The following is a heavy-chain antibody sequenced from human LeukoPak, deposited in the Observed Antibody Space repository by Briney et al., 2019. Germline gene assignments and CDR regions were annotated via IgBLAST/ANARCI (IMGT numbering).Heavy chain of an antibody. CDR2: IYYSGST. V-gene: IGHV4-59*12. CDR1: GGSISSYY. D-gene: IGHD6-13*01. J-gene: IGHJ5*02. Sequence: SSETLSLTCTVSGGSISSYYWSWIRQPPGKGLEWIGYIYYSGSTNYNPSLKSRVTISVDTSKNQFSLKLSSVTAADTAVYYCARFKGYSSFNWFDPWGQGTLVTVSS. CDR3: ARFKGYSSFNWFDP.